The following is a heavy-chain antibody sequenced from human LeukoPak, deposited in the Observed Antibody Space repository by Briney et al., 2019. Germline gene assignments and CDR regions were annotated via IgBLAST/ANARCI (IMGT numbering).Heavy chain of an antibody. CDR3: ARRRLRYFDWLSDHFDY. V-gene: IGHV4-34*01. Sequence: PSETLSLTCAVYGGSFSGYYWSWIRQPPGKGLEWIGEINHSGSTNYNPSLKSRVTISVDTSKNQSSLKLSSVTAADTAVYYCARRRLRYFDWLSDHFDYWGQGTLVTVSS. J-gene: IGHJ4*02. CDR1: GGSFSGYY. D-gene: IGHD3-9*01. CDR2: INHSGST.